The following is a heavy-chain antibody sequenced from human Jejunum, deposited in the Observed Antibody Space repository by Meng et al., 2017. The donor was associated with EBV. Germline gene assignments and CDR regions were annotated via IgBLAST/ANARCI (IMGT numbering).Heavy chain of an antibody. CDR3: AGNGYYALEY. V-gene: IGHV4-4*02. D-gene: IGHD3-22*01. J-gene: IGHJ4*02. CDR1: GGSISDNDW. CDR2: IYHGGGT. Sequence: QVHGRGSGQRLEEPSGTLSFTCFVSGGSISDNDWWSWVRQPPGKGLEWLGEIYHGGGTNYNPSLESRVTISVDKSKNQFSLKLNSVTVADTAVYYCAGNGYYALEYWGPGILVTVSS.